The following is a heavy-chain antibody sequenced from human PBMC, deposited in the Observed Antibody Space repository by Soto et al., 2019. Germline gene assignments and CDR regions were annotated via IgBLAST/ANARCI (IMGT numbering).Heavy chain of an antibody. J-gene: IGHJ3*02. CDR1: GGSISSDGYY. D-gene: IGHD4-17*01. Sequence: QVQLQESGPGLVKPSQTLSLTCTVSGGSISSDGYYWSWIRQHPGKGLEWIGYIHYSGSTYYNPSLQSRVTRSVDTSKKQFSLKLSSVTAADTAVYYCARGGGNYGLDVFDIWGQGTVVTVSS. V-gene: IGHV4-31*03. CDR2: IHYSGST. CDR3: ARGGGNYGLDVFDI.